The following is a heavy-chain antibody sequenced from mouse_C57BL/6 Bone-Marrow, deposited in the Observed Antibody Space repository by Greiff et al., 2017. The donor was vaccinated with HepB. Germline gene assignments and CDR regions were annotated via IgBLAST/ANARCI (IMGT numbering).Heavy chain of an antibody. CDR1: GFTFSSYA. CDR3: ARDRLYYFDY. Sequence: EVKLVESGGGLVKPGGSLKLSCAASGFTFSSYAMSWVRQTPEKRLEWVATISDGGSYTYYPDNVKGRFTISRDNAKNTLYLQMSHLKSEDTAMYDCARDRLYYFDYWGQGTTLTVSS. V-gene: IGHV5-4*01. J-gene: IGHJ2*01. CDR2: ISDGGSYT.